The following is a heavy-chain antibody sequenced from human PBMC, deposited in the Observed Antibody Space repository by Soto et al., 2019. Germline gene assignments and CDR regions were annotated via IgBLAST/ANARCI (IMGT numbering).Heavy chain of an antibody. D-gene: IGHD3-22*01. Sequence: SETLSLTCAVSGGSISSSNLWSWIKPPPGKGLEWIGYIYYSGSTNYNPSLKSRVTISVDTSKNQFSLKLSSVTAADTAVYYCARDSPPPYYYDSSGPSASWVAFDIWGQGTMVTVSS. CDR1: GGSISSSNL. CDR3: ARDSPPPYYYDSSGPSASWVAFDI. CDR2: IYYSGST. V-gene: IGHV4-61*01. J-gene: IGHJ3*02.